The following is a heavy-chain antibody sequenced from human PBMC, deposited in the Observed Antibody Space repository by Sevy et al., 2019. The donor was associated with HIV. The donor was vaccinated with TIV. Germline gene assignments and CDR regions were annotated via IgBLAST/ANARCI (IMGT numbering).Heavy chain of an antibody. CDR3: AKDGYDYVWGSYRSPY. CDR1: GFTFSIYY. D-gene: IGHD3-16*02. J-gene: IGHJ4*02. Sequence: GGSLRLSCAASGFTFSIYYMTWARQAPGKGLEWVANIKSDGSDKYYVDSVKGRFTISRDNAKNSLYRQMNSLTAEDTAVYYCAKDGYDYVWGSYRSPYWGQGTLVTVSS. CDR2: IKSDGSDK. V-gene: IGHV3-7*03.